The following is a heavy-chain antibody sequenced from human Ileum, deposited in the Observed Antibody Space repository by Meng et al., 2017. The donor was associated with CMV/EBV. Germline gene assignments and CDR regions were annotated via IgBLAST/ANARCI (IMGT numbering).Heavy chain of an antibody. CDR3: TRDRFGMDV. CDR1: EFTFSNYR. J-gene: IGHJ6*02. CDR2: ISGSSRDI. Sequence: GGSLRLSCAAFEFTFSNYRMNWVRQAPGKGLEWISYISGSSRDIYYADSVKGRLTISRDNAKNSVYLQMNSLRVEDTAVYYCTRDRFGMDVWGQGTPVTVSS. V-gene: IGHV3-21*05.